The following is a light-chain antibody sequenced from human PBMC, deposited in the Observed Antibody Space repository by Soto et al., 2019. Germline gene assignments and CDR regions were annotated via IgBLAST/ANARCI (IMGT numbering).Light chain of an antibody. CDR1: NIGSKS. V-gene: IGLV3-21*02. J-gene: IGLJ1*01. CDR2: DDS. Sequence: YELTQPPSVSVAPGQTARITCEGNNIGSKSVHWYQQKPGQAPVVVVFDDSDRPSGIPERFSGSNSGNTATLTSSRVAAGDEADYYCQVWDSSSDHYVFGTGTKVTVL. CDR3: QVWDSSSDHYV.